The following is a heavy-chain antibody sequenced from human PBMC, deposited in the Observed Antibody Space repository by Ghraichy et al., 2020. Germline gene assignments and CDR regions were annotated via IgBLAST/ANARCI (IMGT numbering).Heavy chain of an antibody. CDR1: GGSFSGYH. Sequence: SETLSLTCAVYGGSFSGYHWSWVRQSPGKGLEWIGEILHGGGTKYSPSLQSRVTMSVDTSKNHFSLTLNSVTAADTAVYHCVYFFSYDSSGYYYVSYWGQGTLVTVSS. CDR3: VYFFSYDSSGYYYVSY. CDR2: ILHGGGT. J-gene: IGHJ4*02. V-gene: IGHV4-34*12. D-gene: IGHD3-22*01.